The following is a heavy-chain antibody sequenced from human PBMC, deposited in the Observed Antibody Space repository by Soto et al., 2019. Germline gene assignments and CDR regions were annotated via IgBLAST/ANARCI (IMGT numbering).Heavy chain of an antibody. CDR2: IILMLGIA. J-gene: IGHJ3*02. V-gene: IGHV1-69*02. CDR3: TIGSWSGEVFDI. Sequence: QVQLVQSGAEVKKPGSAVKASCKDSGGTFSTYSMFWVRQAPGQGLEWMGRIILMLGIANYAQKFQGRVTITADKSTGTAYMELSSLRSEDTALYYCTIGSWSGEVFDIWGQGTMVTVSS. D-gene: IGHD2-21*01. CDR1: GGTFSTYS.